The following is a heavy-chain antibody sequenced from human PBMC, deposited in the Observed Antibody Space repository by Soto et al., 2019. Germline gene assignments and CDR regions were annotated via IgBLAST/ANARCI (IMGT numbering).Heavy chain of an antibody. CDR1: GYTFTGYY. J-gene: IGHJ4*02. V-gene: IGHV1-2*02. D-gene: IGHD6-19*01. Sequence: SSVKVSCKASGYTFTGYYMHWVRQAPGQGLEWMGWINPNSGGTNYAQKFQGRVTMTRDTSISTAYMELSRLRSDDTAVYYCARIAYSSGWQRLDYWGQGTMVTVSS. CDR2: INPNSGGT. CDR3: ARIAYSSGWQRLDY.